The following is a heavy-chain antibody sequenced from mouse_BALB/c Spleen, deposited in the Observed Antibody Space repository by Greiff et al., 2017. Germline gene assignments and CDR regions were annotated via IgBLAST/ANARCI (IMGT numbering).Heavy chain of an antibody. Sequence: EVQGVESGGGLVKPGGSLKLSCAASGFTFSSYAMSWVRQTPEKRLEWVASISSGGSTYYPDSVKGRFTISRENARNILYLQMSSLRSEDTAMYYFASYGNYVGFAYWGQGTLVTVSA. CDR2: ISSGGST. J-gene: IGHJ3*01. D-gene: IGHD2-1*01. CDR3: ASYGNYVGFAY. CDR1: GFTFSSYA. V-gene: IGHV5-6-5*01.